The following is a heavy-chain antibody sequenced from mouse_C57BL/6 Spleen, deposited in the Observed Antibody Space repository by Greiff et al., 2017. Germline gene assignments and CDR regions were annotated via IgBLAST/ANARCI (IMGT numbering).Heavy chain of an antibody. D-gene: IGHD4-1*01. CDR3: AREGANWETWYCDV. Sequence: ESGPGLVKPSQSLSLTCSVTGYSITSGYYWNWIRQFPGNKLEWMGYISYYGSNNYNPSLKNLISLTRETYKNQFCLKLNSVTTEDTATYYCAREGANWETWYCDVWGTGTTVNVSS. CDR2: ISYYGSN. J-gene: IGHJ1*03. CDR1: GYSITSGYY. V-gene: IGHV3-6*01.